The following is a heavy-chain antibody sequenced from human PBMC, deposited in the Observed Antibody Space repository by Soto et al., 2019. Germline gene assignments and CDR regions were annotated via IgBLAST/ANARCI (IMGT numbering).Heavy chain of an antibody. CDR1: GGSISSYY. CDR3: ARACSSNSCYDVFDY. V-gene: IGHV4-4*07. J-gene: IGHJ4*02. CDR2: IYTSGST. Sequence: PSETLSLTXTVSGGSISSYYWSWIRQPAGKGLEWIGRIYTSGSTNYNPYLKSRVTMSVDTSKNQFSLKLSSVTAADTAVYYCARACSSNSCYDVFDYWGQGTLVTVSS. D-gene: IGHD2-2*01.